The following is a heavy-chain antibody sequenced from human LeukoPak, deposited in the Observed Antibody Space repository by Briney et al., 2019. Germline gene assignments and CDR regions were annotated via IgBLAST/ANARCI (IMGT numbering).Heavy chain of an antibody. CDR2: ISAHNGKT. CDR1: GYTFTSYG. Sequence: ASVKVSCKASGYTFTSYGISWLRQAPGQGLEWLGWISAHNGKTNYAQKFQDRVTMTTDTSTRTAYMELRSLRSDDTAVYYCARGQGFYDSSAYYRFDYWGQGTLVTVSS. CDR3: ARGQGFYDSSAYYRFDY. J-gene: IGHJ4*02. V-gene: IGHV1-18*01. D-gene: IGHD3-22*01.